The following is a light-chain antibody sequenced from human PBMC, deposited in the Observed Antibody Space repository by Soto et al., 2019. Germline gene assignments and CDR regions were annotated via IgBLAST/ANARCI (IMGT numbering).Light chain of an antibody. CDR3: HQYASPPQT. CDR1: QSVAKNY. CDR2: CPS. V-gene: IGKV3-20*01. J-gene: IGKJ1*01. Sequence: EIVLTQSPGTLSLSPGERATLSCRASQSVAKNYLAWYQQEPGQALRLLIYCPSSRATGIPDRFSGSGSGTDFTLTISRLEPEDFAGYYCHQYASPPQTFGQGTKVEIK.